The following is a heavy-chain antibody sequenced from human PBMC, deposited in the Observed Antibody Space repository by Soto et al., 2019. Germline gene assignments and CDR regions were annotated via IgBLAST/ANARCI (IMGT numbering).Heavy chain of an antibody. CDR3: ARHYLGGCRRTSCPQRGTDNWFDP. V-gene: IGHV4-39*01. Sequence: QLQLQESGPGLVKPSETLSLTCTVSGGSISSSSYYWGWIRQPPGKGLEWIGSIYYSGSTYYNPSLKSRVTISVDTSKNQFSLKLSSVTAADTAVYYCARHYLGGCRRTSCPQRGTDNWFDPWGQGTLVTVSS. J-gene: IGHJ5*02. D-gene: IGHD2-2*01. CDR1: GGSISSSSYY. CDR2: IYYSGST.